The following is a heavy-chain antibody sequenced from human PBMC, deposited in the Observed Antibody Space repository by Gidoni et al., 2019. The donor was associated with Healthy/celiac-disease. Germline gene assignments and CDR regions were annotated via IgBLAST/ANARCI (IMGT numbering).Heavy chain of an antibody. D-gene: IGHD6-6*01. CDR1: GYTFTSYY. CDR3: ARDRASIAARLNWFDP. V-gene: IGHV1-46*01. CDR2: INPSGGST. J-gene: IGHJ5*02. Sequence: QVQLVQSGAEVKKPGASVKVSCKASGYTFTSYYMHWVRQAPGQGLEWMGIINPSGGSTSYAQMFQGRVTMTRDTSTSTFYMMLSSLRSEDTAVYYCARDRASIAARLNWFDPWGQGTLVTVSS.